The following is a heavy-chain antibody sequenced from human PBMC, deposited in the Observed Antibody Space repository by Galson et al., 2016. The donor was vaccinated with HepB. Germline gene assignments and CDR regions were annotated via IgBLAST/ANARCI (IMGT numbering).Heavy chain of an antibody. Sequence: SLRLSCAASTFSVSDDYMNWVCQAPGKGLEWVSLIDRDGDTYYADSVRDRFIISRDNSKNTLYLQMNSLRAEDTAVYSCARGSDVGSFWGQGTLVTVSS. J-gene: IGHJ4*02. V-gene: IGHV3-66*01. CDR3: ARGSDVGSF. CDR2: IDRDGDT. CDR1: TFSVSDDY. D-gene: IGHD1-26*01.